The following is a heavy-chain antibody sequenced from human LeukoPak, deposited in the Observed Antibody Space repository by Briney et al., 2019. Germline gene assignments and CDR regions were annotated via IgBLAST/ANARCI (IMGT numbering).Heavy chain of an antibody. D-gene: IGHD6-19*01. CDR2: ISSSGSIK. CDR3: ARARYTSGWETLDY. Sequence: PGGSLRLSCAASGFTFNNYEMNWVRQAPGKGLEWVSYISSSGSIKHYADSVKGRFTISRDNAKNSLYLQMNSLRAEDTAVYYCARARYTSGWETLDYWGQGTLVTVSS. CDR1: GFTFNNYE. V-gene: IGHV3-48*03. J-gene: IGHJ4*02.